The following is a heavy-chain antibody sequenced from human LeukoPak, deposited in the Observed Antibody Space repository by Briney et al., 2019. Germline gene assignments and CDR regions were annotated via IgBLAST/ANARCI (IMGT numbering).Heavy chain of an antibody. D-gene: IGHD3-10*01. J-gene: IGHJ6*03. Sequence: GASVKVSCKASGYTFTSYDINWVRQATGQGLEWMGWMNPNSGNTGYAQKFQGRVTMTRNTSISTAYMELSSLRSKDTAVYYCARYPSKGLLTYYYGSGTGYYMDVWGKGTTVTISS. CDR2: MNPNSGNT. V-gene: IGHV1-8*01. CDR1: GYTFTSYD. CDR3: ARYPSKGLLTYYYGSGTGYYMDV.